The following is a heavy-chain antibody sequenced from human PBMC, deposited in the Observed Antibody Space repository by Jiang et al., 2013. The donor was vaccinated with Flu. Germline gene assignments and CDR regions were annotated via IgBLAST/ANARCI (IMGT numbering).Heavy chain of an antibody. CDR3: ARAIYYDSSGYYDPFDY. CDR2: INPSGGST. V-gene: IGHV1-46*01. CDR1: GYTFTSYY. D-gene: IGHD3-22*01. J-gene: IGHJ4*02. Sequence: GAEVKKPGASVKVSCKASGYTFTSYYMHWVRQAPGQGLEWMGIINPSGGSTSYAQKFQGRVTMTRDTSTSTVYMELSSLRSEDTAVYYCARAIYYDSSGYYDPFDYWGQGTLVTVSS.